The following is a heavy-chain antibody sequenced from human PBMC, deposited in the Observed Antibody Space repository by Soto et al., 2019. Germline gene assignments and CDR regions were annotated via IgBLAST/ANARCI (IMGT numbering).Heavy chain of an antibody. CDR1: GFTVSSNY. D-gene: IGHD6-19*01. J-gene: IGHJ6*02. CDR2: IYSGGST. Sequence: PEGSLRLSCAASGFTVSSNYMSWVRQAPGKGLEWVSVIYSGGSTYYADSVKGRFTISRDNSKNTLYLQMNSLRAEDTAVYYCARHSGWYYYYYGMDVWGQGTTVTVSS. CDR3: ARHSGWYYYYYGMDV. V-gene: IGHV3-53*01.